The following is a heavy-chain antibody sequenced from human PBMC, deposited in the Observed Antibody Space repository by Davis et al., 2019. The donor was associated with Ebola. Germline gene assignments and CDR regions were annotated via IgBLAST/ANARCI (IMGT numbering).Heavy chain of an antibody. CDR3: ARDHCSGGSCYVYGMDV. Sequence: SETLSLTCTVSGGSISSHYCSWIRQPPGKGLEWIGYIYYSGSTNYNPSLKSRVTISVDTSKNQFSLKLSSVTAADTAVYYCARDHCSGGSCYVYGMDVWGQGTTVTVSS. V-gene: IGHV4-59*11. CDR2: IYYSGST. CDR1: GGSISSHY. J-gene: IGHJ6*02. D-gene: IGHD2-15*01.